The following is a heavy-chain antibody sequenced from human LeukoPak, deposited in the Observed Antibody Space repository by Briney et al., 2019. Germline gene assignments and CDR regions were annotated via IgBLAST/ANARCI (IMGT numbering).Heavy chain of an antibody. CDR1: GFTFSSYG. CDR3: AKTTYDILTGYFN. J-gene: IGHJ4*02. Sequence: KAGGSLRLSCAASGFTFSSYGMHWVRQAPGKGLEWVAFIRYDGSNKYYADSVKGRFTISRDNSKNTLYLQMNSLRAEDTAVYYCAKTTYDILTGYFNWGQGTLVTVSS. D-gene: IGHD3-9*01. CDR2: IRYDGSNK. V-gene: IGHV3-30*02.